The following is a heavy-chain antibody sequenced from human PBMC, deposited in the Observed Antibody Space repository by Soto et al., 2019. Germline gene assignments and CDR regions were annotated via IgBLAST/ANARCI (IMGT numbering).Heavy chain of an antibody. J-gene: IGHJ4*02. CDR2: MNAENGIT. CDR1: GYTFTSYA. CDR3: ARAASHPDY. Sequence: VQLVQSGAEVKKPGASVKVSCKASGYTFTSYAMSWVRQAPGQRLEWMGWMNAENGITKYSQKFQGRVTITRDTSASTAYMELSSLTAEDTAVYYCARAASHPDYWGQGTLVTVSS. V-gene: IGHV1-3*01.